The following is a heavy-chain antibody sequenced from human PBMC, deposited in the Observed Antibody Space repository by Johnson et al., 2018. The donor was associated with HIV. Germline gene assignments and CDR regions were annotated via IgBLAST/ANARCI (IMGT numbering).Heavy chain of an antibody. V-gene: IGHV3-30*02. CDR3: ARDRRSSFDI. J-gene: IGHJ3*02. Sequence: QVQLVESGGGLVQRGGSLRLSCAASGFTVSSNYMTCVRQAPGKGLEWVAFIRYDGSNKYYADSVKGRFTISRDNSKTTLFLHINSLRAEDTAVYYCARDRRSSFDIWGQGTMVAVSS. D-gene: IGHD6-6*01. CDR1: GFTVSSNY. CDR2: IRYDGSNK.